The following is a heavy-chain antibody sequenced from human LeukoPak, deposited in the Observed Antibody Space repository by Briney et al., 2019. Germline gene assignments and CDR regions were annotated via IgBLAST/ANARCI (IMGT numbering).Heavy chain of an antibody. CDR2: ISSSGSTI. D-gene: IGHD3-10*01. V-gene: IGHV3-48*03. CDR3: ARLRGPMVRGDR. J-gene: IGHJ4*02. Sequence: GGSLRLSCAASGFTFSSYEMNWVRQAPGKGLEWVSYISSSGSTIYYADSVKGRFTISRDNAKNPLYLQMNSLRAEDTAVYYCARLRGPMVRGDRWGQGTLVTVSS. CDR1: GFTFSSYE.